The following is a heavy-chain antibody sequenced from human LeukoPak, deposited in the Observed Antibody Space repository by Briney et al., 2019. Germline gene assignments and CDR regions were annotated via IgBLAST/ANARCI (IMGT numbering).Heavy chain of an antibody. V-gene: IGHV3-33*01. CDR1: GFTFSSYG. Sequence: GGSLRLSCAAPGFTFSSYGMHWVRQGPGKGLGWVAVIWYDGSNKYYADSVKGRFTISRDNSKNTLYLQINSLRAEDTAVYYCARVVGGDGYNLHFDYWGQGTLVTVSS. J-gene: IGHJ4*02. D-gene: IGHD5-24*01. CDR2: IWYDGSNK. CDR3: ARVVGGDGYNLHFDY.